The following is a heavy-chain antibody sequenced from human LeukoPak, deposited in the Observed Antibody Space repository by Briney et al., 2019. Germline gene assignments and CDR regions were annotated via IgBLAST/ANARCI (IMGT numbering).Heavy chain of an antibody. CDR2: IYYSGST. CDR1: GGSISSHY. CDR3: AAHYYDSSGSRDY. J-gene: IGHJ4*02. D-gene: IGHD3-22*01. Sequence: PSETLSLTCTVSGGSISSHYWSWIRQPPGKGLEWIGYIYYSGSTNYNPSLKSRVTISVDTSKNQFSLKLSSVTAADTAVYYCAAHYYDSSGSRDYWGQGTLVTVSS. V-gene: IGHV4-59*11.